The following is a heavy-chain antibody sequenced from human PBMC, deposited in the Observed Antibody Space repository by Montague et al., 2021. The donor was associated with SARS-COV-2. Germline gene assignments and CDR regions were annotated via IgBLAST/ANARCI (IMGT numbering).Heavy chain of an antibody. J-gene: IGHJ5*02. CDR2: IYYSGST. V-gene: IGHV4-39*01. Sequence: SETLSLTCTVSGGSISSSSYYWGWIRQPPEKGLEWIGSIYYSGSTYYNPSLKSRVTISVDTSKNQFSLKLSSVTAADTAVYYCARQGDQLLLEYRFDPWGQGTLVTVSS. CDR3: ARQGDQLLLEYRFDP. D-gene: IGHD2-2*01. CDR1: GGSISSSSYY.